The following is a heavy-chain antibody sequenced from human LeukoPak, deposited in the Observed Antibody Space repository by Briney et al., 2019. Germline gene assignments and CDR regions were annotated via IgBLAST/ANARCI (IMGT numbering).Heavy chain of an antibody. CDR3: AKKQDYVDNHWYFDL. CDR1: GFTFSCYG. D-gene: IGHD4-17*01. CDR2: IWYDGSNK. J-gene: IGHJ2*01. Sequence: PGGSLRLSCAASGFTFSCYGKNWVRQAPGKGLEWVAVIWYDGSNKYYADSVKGRFTISRDNAENSLFLQMNNLGADDTAVYYCAKKQDYVDNHWYFDLWGRGTLITVSS. V-gene: IGHV3-33*06.